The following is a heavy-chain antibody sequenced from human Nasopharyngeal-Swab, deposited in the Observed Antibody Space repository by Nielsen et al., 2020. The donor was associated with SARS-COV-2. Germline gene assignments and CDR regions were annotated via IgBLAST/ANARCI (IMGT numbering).Heavy chain of an antibody. Sequence: SETLCLTCTYTGASFTGIFWNWVRQPPGKGLEWIGEVSHSGTATYNPSLTGRVTISLDTAWSQFSLRLSSLSNADTTVYFCARGGQDNALDVWDQGTKVAVSS. CDR1: GASFTGIF. J-gene: IGHJ6*02. D-gene: IGHD1-1*01. CDR3: ARGGQDNALDV. V-gene: IGHV4-34*01. CDR2: VSHSGTA.